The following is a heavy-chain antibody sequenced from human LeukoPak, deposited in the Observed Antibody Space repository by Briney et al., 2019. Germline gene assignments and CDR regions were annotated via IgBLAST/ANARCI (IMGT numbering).Heavy chain of an antibody. Sequence: GGSLRLSCAASGFTFSSYAMHWVRQAPGKGLEWVAVISYDGSNKYYADSVKGRFTISRDNSKNTLYLQMNSPRAEDTAVYYCARPYPYDSSGYYSHRDDYWGQGTLVTVSS. J-gene: IGHJ4*02. D-gene: IGHD3-22*01. CDR3: ARPYPYDSSGYYSHRDDY. CDR1: GFTFSSYA. CDR2: ISYDGSNK. V-gene: IGHV3-30*04.